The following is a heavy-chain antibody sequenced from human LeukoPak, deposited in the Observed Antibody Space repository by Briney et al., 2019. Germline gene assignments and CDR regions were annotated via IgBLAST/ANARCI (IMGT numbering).Heavy chain of an antibody. CDR2: INHSGST. CDR3: ARLITYYYGSGRPHFDY. J-gene: IGHJ4*02. D-gene: IGHD3-10*01. Sequence: SETLSLTCAVYGGSFSGYYWSWIRQPPGKGLEWIGEINHSGSTNYNPSLKSRVTISVDTSKNRFSLKLSSVTAADTAVYYCARLITYYYGSGRPHFDYWGQGTLVTVSS. V-gene: IGHV4-34*01. CDR1: GGSFSGYY.